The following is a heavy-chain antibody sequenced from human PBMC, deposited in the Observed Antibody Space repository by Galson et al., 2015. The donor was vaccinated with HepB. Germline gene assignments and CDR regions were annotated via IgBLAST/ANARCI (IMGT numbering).Heavy chain of an antibody. CDR1: GFTFRSYA. V-gene: IGHV3-23*01. D-gene: IGHD5-18*01. CDR3: AKFRETETPTAMVSVYFDY. J-gene: IGHJ4*02. Sequence: SLRLSCAASGFTFRSYAMSWVRQAPGKGLEWVSGISGSGGSTYYADSVKGRFTISRDNSKNTLYLQITSLRAEDTAVYYCAKFRETETPTAMVSVYFDYWGQGTLVTVSS. CDR2: ISGSGGST.